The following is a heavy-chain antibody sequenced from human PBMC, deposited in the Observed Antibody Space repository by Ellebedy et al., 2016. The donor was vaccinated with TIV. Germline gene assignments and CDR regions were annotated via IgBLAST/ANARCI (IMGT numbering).Heavy chain of an antibody. CDR2: IKEDGSQK. J-gene: IGHJ6*02. Sequence: GESLKISCAASGFSFSGYYMSWVRQAPGKGLEWVANIKEDGSQKYYVPSLKGRFTISRDNAKNSLYLQMNSLRAEDTAVYYCAREYYYGMDVWGQGTTVTVSS. CDR3: AREYYYGMDV. CDR1: GFSFSGYY. V-gene: IGHV3-7*01.